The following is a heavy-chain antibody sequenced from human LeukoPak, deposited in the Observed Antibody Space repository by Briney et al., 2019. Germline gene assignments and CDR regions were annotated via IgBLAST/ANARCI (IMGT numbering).Heavy chain of an antibody. J-gene: IGHJ4*02. V-gene: IGHV1-2*02. CDR2: INPNSGGT. CDR1: GYTFSAYY. D-gene: IGHD5-24*01. Sequence: ASVKVSCKAPGYTFSAYYMHWVRQAPGQGLEWMGWINPNSGGTNYAQKFQGRVTMTRDTSISTAYMELTRLRSDDTAVYYCARLNEMTTVRFGDYWGQGTLVTASS. CDR3: ARLNEMTTVRFGDY.